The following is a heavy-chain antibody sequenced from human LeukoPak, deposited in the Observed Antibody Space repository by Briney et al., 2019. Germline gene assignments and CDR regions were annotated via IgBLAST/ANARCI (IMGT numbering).Heavy chain of an antibody. CDR2: ISSSSSYI. V-gene: IGHV3-21*01. Sequence: PGGSLRLSCAASGFTFTSYSMNWVRQAPGQGVEWFSSISSSSSYIYYADSVKGRFTISRDNAKTSLYLQMNSLRAEDPAVYYCARRDSGYCSSTSCYTSGVFAFDIWGQRTMVTVSS. CDR1: GFTFTSYS. CDR3: ARRDSGYCSSTSCYTSGVFAFDI. D-gene: IGHD2-2*02. J-gene: IGHJ3*02.